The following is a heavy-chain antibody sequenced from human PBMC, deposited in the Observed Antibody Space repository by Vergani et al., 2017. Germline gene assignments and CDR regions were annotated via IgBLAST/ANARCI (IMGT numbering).Heavy chain of an antibody. CDR2: ISSSISTI. CDR3: AKDGRENSDYGYFDY. CDR1: GFTFSSYS. D-gene: IGHD4-17*01. Sequence: EVQLLESGGGLVQPGGSLRLSCAASGFTFSSYSMNWVRQAPGKGLEWVSYISSSISTIYNADSVKGRFTISRDTSKKTLSLQMRSLRADYTAVYYCAKDGRENSDYGYFDYWGQGTLVTVSS. J-gene: IGHJ4*02. V-gene: IGHV3-48*01.